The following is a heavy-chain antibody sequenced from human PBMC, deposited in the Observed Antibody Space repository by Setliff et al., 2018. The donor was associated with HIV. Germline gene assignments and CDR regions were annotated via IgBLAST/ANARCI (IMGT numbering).Heavy chain of an antibody. CDR2: ISYDGTNE. Sequence: PGESLKISCAASGFTFSSNDKSWVRQAPGKGLEWVAVISYDGTNEYYADSVKGRFTISRDNYKNTVFLQMNSLRVDDSALYYCTRPYYYASGSYDYWGQGTLVTVSS. V-gene: IGHV3-30*03. D-gene: IGHD3-10*01. CDR3: TRPYYYASGSYDY. J-gene: IGHJ4*02. CDR1: GFTFSSND.